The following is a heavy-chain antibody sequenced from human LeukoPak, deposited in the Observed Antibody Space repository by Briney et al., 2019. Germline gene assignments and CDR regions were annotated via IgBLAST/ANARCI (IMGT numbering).Heavy chain of an antibody. Sequence: GGSLRLSCAASGFTFTNYDMNWVRQAPGKGLEWVSYISSSSSTIYYADSVKGRFTISRDNANNSLYLQMNSLRPEDTAVYYCARETPRRGETRDGYRWGQGTLVTVSS. D-gene: IGHD5-24*01. J-gene: IGHJ4*02. V-gene: IGHV3-48*01. CDR3: ARETPRRGETRDGYR. CDR1: GFTFTNYD. CDR2: ISSSSSTI.